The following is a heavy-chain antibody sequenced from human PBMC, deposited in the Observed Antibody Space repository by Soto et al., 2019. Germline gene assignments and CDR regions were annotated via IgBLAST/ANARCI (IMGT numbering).Heavy chain of an antibody. J-gene: IGHJ6*03. D-gene: IGHD1-7*01. CDR1: GGTFSSYT. V-gene: IGHV1-69*02. Sequence: ASVKVSCKASGGTFSSYTISWVRQAPGQGLEWMGRIIPILGIANYAQKFQGRVTITADKSTSTAYMELSSLRSEDTAVYYCARGDITGTTWDYYYYYYMDVWGKGTTVTVSS. CDR2: IIPILGIA. CDR3: ARGDITGTTWDYYYYYYMDV.